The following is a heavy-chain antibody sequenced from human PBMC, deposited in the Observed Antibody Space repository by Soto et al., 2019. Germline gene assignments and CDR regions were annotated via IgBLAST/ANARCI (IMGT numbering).Heavy chain of an antibody. Sequence: SETLSLTCTVSGDSISSYSWSWIRQPPGKGLEWIGNIHYNGNTNYNPSLKSRVTISVDRSKNHFSLKLSSVTAADTAVYYCARAMTTVTTIDYWGQGTTVTVSS. J-gene: IGHJ4*03. CDR1: GDSISSYS. CDR2: IHYNGNT. CDR3: ARAMTTVTTIDY. D-gene: IGHD4-17*01. V-gene: IGHV4-59*12.